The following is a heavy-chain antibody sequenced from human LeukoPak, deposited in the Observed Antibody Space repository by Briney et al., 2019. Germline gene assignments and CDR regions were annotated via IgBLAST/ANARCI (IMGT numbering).Heavy chain of an antibody. J-gene: IGHJ4*02. Sequence: SETLSLTCAVSSGSISTSNYYWGWVRQPPGKALEWIGNIFYSGSTYYSPSLKSRVTISVDTSKNQFSLKLSSVTAADTAVYYCARADQGSFDYWGQGTLVTVSS. CDR1: SGSISTSNYY. CDR3: ARADQGSFDY. D-gene: IGHD2-15*01. CDR2: IFYSGST. V-gene: IGHV4-39*07.